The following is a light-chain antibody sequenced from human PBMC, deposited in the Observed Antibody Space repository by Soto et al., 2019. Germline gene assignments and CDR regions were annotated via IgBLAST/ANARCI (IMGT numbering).Light chain of an antibody. CDR2: YDN. CDR3: AAWDDSLSAFYV. V-gene: IGLV1-44*01. J-gene: IGLJ1*01. Sequence: QSVLTQPPSASGTPGQRVTISCSGSNSDIGSNTVNWYQQLPGTAPKLLIYYDNLRPSGVPDRISGSKSGTSASLAISGLQSDDEADYYCAAWDDSLSAFYVFGTGTKVTVL. CDR1: NSDIGSNT.